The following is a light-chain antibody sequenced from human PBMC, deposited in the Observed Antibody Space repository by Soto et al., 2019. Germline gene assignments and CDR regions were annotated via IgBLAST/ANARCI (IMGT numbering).Light chain of an antibody. CDR1: HSISSR. Sequence: DIEMTHSRSTLSASVGDRLTITCLASHSISSRLAWYQQKPGKAPKLLIYDASSLESGVPSRFSGSASGTQFTLTISSLQPDDFATYYCQQYSSYSRTFGQGTKAAI. CDR2: DAS. V-gene: IGKV1-5*01. J-gene: IGKJ1*01. CDR3: QQYSSYSRT.